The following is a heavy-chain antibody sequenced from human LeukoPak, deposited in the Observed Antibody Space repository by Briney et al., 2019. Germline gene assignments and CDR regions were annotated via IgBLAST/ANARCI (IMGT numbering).Heavy chain of an antibody. J-gene: IGHJ4*02. CDR2: IHYSGST. V-gene: IGHV4-59*01. D-gene: IGHD6-13*01. Sequence: SETLSLTCTVSGGSISSYYWSWIRQPPGKGLEWIGYIHYSGSTNYNPSLKSRVTISVDTSKNQFSLKLSSVTAADTAVYYCARAGSSTLLDYWGQGTLVAVSS. CDR1: GGSISSYY. CDR3: ARAGSSTLLDY.